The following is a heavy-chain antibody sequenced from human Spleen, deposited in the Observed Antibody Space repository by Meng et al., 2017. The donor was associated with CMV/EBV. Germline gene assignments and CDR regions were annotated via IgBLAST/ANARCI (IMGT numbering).Heavy chain of an antibody. CDR3: ARGGIGGSDV. Sequence: SETLSLTCTVSGYSISSGYYWGWIRQPPGKGLEWIGSIYHSGSTYYNPSLKSRVTISVDTSKNQFSLKLSSVTAADTAVYYCARGGIGGSDVWGQGTRVTVSS. J-gene: IGHJ6*02. CDR2: IYHSGST. CDR1: GYSISSGYY. V-gene: IGHV4-38-2*02.